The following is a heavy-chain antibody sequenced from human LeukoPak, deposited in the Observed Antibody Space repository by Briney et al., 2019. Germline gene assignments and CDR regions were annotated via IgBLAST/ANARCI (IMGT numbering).Heavy chain of an antibody. CDR2: IYYSGST. Sequence: SETLSLTCTVSGGSISSYYWSWIRQPPGKGLEWIEYIYYSGSTNYNPSLKSRVTISVDTSKNQFSLKLSSVTAADTAVYYCATSSIAVAGTTYYFDYWGRGTLVTVSS. CDR1: GGSISSYY. V-gene: IGHV4-59*01. J-gene: IGHJ4*02. D-gene: IGHD6-19*01. CDR3: ATSSIAVAGTTYYFDY.